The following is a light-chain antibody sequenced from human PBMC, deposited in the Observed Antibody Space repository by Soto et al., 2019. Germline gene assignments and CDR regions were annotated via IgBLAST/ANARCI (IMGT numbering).Light chain of an antibody. V-gene: IGKV1-5*01. CDR2: DAS. J-gene: IGKJ1*01. CDR1: RGFRNS. Sequence: TQMLQCPCKVSAAVWAGVAITCPARRGFRNSLAWYQQKAGKAPKLLIYDASSLERGVPSRFSGRGSGSEFTLTISSLQPDDFGAYYCQQYDSYPWTFGQGTKVDI. CDR3: QQYDSYPWT.